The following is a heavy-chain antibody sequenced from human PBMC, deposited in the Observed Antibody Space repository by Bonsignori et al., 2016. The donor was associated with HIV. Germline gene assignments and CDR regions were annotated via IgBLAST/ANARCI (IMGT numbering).Heavy chain of an antibody. CDR3: ARGRGYSGSGSYYYYMDV. J-gene: IGHJ6*03. Sequence: VRQAPGKGLEWVSYISTSSTTKYYADSVKGRFTISRDNGKNSLDLQMNSLRDEDTAVYYCARGRGYSGSGSYYYYMDVWGKGTTVTVSS. CDR2: ISTSSTTK. V-gene: IGHV3-48*02. D-gene: IGHD3-10*01.